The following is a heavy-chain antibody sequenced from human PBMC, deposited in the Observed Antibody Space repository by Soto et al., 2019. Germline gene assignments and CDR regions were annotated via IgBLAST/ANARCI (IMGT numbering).Heavy chain of an antibody. CDR1: GGTFSSYA. V-gene: IGHV1-69*01. Sequence: QVQLVQSGAEAKKPGSSVKVSCKASGGTFSSYAISWVRQAPGLGLEWMGGIIPISGTANYAQKFQGRVTITADESTSTAYMELSSLRSEDTAVYYCARSQGSSTSLEIYYYYYYGMDVWGQGTTVTVSS. D-gene: IGHD2-2*01. CDR3: ARSQGSSTSLEIYYYYYYGMDV. J-gene: IGHJ6*02. CDR2: IIPISGTA.